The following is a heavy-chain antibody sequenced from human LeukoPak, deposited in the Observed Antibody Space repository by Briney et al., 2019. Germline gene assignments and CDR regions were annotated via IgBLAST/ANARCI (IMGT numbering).Heavy chain of an antibody. D-gene: IGHD2-15*01. CDR1: GGSISSYY. CDR2: IYYSGST. V-gene: IGHV4-59*12. CDR3: ARGRVAAGH. J-gene: IGHJ4*02. Sequence: PSETLSLTCTVSGGSISSYYWSWIRQPPGKGLEWIGYIYYSGSTNYNPSLKSRVTISVDTSKNQFSLKLSSVTAADTAVYYCARGRVAAGHWGQGTLVTVSS.